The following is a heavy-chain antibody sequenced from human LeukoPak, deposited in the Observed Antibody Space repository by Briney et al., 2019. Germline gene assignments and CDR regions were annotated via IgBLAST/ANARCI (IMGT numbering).Heavy chain of an antibody. CDR3: TRSTGNPPDY. CDR2: IYPGDSDT. Sequence: GESLKISCQGSGFILTDYWIGWVRQMPGKGLEWMGVIYPGDSDTRYSPSFDGQVTISADQSIGTAFLQWSSLKASDTAIYFCTRSTGNPPDYWGQGTLVTVSS. J-gene: IGHJ4*02. D-gene: IGHD4-23*01. CDR1: GFILTDYW. V-gene: IGHV5-51*01.